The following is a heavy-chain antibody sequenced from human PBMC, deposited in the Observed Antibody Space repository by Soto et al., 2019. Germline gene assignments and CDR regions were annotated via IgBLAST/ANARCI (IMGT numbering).Heavy chain of an antibody. V-gene: IGHV6-1*01. D-gene: IGHD6-13*01. CDR3: ARDRSIAGAGGAWYYFDY. Sequence: QTLSLTCVTSGDSVSSNSAACNSIKQSPSRGLEWLGRTYYRSKWYNDYAVSVKSRITINPDTSKNRFSLQLNSVTPEDTAVYYCARDRSIAGAGGAWYYFDYWGQGTLVTVSS. CDR2: TYYRSKWYN. CDR1: GDSVSSNSAA. J-gene: IGHJ4*02.